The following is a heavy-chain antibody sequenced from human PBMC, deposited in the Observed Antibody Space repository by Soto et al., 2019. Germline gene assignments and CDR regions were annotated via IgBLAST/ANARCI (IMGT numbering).Heavy chain of an antibody. Sequence: ESGRTLVNPTQTLTLTCIFSGFSLRTSGVGVGWIRQPPGKALEWLGFIYWNDDKRYSPSLKSRLTITKDTSKNQVVLTMTNMDPVDTATYYCAKSGSSGWYGWFDPWGQGTLVTVSS. CDR3: AKSGSSGWYGWFDP. CDR1: GFSLRTSGVG. D-gene: IGHD6-19*01. V-gene: IGHV2-5*01. CDR2: IYWNDDK. J-gene: IGHJ5*02.